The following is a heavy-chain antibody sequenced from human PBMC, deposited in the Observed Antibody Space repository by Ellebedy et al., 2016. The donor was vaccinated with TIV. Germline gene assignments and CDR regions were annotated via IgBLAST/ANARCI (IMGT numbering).Heavy chain of an antibody. Sequence: GSLRLSXAVYGGSFSGYYWSWIRQPPGKGLEWIGEINHSGSTNYNPSLKSRVTISVDTSKNQFSLKLSSVTAAGTAVYYCARVPDELPQTRPHYGMDVWGQGTTVTVSS. V-gene: IGHV4-34*01. D-gene: IGHD2-15*01. CDR3: ARVPDELPQTRPHYGMDV. J-gene: IGHJ6*02. CDR2: INHSGST. CDR1: GGSFSGYY.